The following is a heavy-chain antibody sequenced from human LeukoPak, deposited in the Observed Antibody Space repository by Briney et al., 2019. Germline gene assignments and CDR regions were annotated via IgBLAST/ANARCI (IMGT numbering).Heavy chain of an antibody. J-gene: IGHJ5*02. V-gene: IGHV4-39*01. D-gene: IGHD4-17*01. CDR1: GGYISSSSYY. CDR2: IYYSRST. CDR3: SRHAVTTNDVDP. Sequence: PSEALSLTCTVSGGYISSSSYYWGWIRQPPGKGLEWIGSIYYSRSTYYNPSLKSRVTISVDTSKNQFSLKLNSVTPADTVVYYSSRHAVTTNDVDPWRQGTLVTVSS.